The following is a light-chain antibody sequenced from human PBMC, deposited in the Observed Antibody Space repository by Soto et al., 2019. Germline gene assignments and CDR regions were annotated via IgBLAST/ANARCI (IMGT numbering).Light chain of an antibody. CDR2: DAS. J-gene: IGKJ5*01. CDR3: QHRSNWPT. CDR1: QSVSSY. Sequence: EIVLTQSPATLSLSPGERATLSCRASQSVSSYLAWYQQKPGQAPRLLIYDASNRATGIPARFSGSGSGTDFTLTISCLEPEDFAVYYCQHRSNWPTFGQGTRMEIK. V-gene: IGKV3-11*01.